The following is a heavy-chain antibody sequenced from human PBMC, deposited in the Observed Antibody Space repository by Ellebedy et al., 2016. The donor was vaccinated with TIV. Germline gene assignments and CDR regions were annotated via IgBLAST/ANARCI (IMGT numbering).Heavy chain of an antibody. V-gene: IGHV3-30-3*01. CDR3: AKEGIVGAPVDY. Sequence: GESLKISCAASGFTFSSYAMHWVRQAPGKGLEWVAVISYDGSNKYYADSVKGRFTISRDNSKNTLYLQMNSLRAEDTAVYYCAKEGIVGAPVDYWGQGTLVTVSS. CDR2: ISYDGSNK. D-gene: IGHD1-26*01. CDR1: GFTFSSYA. J-gene: IGHJ4*02.